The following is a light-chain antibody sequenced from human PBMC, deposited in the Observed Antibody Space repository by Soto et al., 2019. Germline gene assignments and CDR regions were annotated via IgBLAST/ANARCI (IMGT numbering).Light chain of an antibody. V-gene: IGKV3-15*01. CDR3: QHYNHWPPWT. CDR2: GAS. Sequence: EIVMTQSPATVSVSPGERATLSCRASESLSTNLAWYQQKPGQAPRLLIYGASTRATGIPARFSGSGSGTEFTLTISSLQSEDSAVYYCQHYNHWPPWTFGQGTKVEIK. J-gene: IGKJ1*01. CDR1: ESLSTN.